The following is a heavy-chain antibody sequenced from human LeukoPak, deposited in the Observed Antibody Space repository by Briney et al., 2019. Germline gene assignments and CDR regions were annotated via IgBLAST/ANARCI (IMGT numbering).Heavy chain of an antibody. Sequence: PGGSLRLSCAASGFTLSSYWMHWVRQAPGKGLEWVSGINWNGGSTGYADSVKGRFTISRDNAKNSLYLQMNSLRAEDTALYYCASGGIYYGAAFDFWGQGTLVTVSS. CDR1: GFTLSSYW. CDR2: INWNGGST. D-gene: IGHD1-26*01. V-gene: IGHV3-20*04. J-gene: IGHJ4*02. CDR3: ASGGIYYGAAFDF.